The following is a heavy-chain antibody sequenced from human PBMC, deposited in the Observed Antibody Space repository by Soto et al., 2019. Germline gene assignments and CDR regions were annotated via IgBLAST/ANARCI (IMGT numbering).Heavy chain of an antibody. D-gene: IGHD6-19*01. CDR2: VYRTGST. J-gene: IGHJ4*01. CDR1: GGSISTSNW. Sequence: PSETLSLTCAVSGGSISTSNWWSWVRQPPGKGLEWIGEVYRTGSTNYNPSLESRLTISVDKSKNQFSLKLSSVTAADTAVYYCARHDGFSSGWIFDYWGHGTLVTVSS. CDR3: ARHDGFSSGWIFDY. V-gene: IGHV4-4*02.